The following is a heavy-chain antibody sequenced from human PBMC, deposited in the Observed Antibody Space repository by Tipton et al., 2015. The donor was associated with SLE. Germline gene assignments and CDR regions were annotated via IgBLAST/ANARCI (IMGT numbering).Heavy chain of an antibody. J-gene: IGHJ6*03. CDR3: ARTPTYSNYGYYYYYYYMDV. Sequence: TLSLTCTVSGGSISSGDYYWSWIRQPPGKGLEWIGYIYYSGSTNYNPSLKSRVTISVDTSKNQFSLKLSSVTAADTAVYYCARTPTYSNYGYYYYYYYMDVWGKGTTVTVPS. V-gene: IGHV4-61*08. CDR1: GGSISSGDYY. D-gene: IGHD4-11*01. CDR2: IYYSGST.